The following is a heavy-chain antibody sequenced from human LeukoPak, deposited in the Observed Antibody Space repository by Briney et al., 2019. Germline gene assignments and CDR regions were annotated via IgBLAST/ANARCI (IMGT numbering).Heavy chain of an antibody. CDR3: ARATVGSNYYGVDA. J-gene: IGHJ6*02. CDR2: ISSSSSTR. V-gene: IGHV3-11*01. D-gene: IGHD4-23*01. Sequence: GGSLRLSCAASGFIFSNHYMTWIRQAPGKGLEWLSYISSSSSTRSYAHSVEGRFIISRDNAKSSLYLQMNSLSADDTAVYYCARATVGSNYYGVDAWGQGATVTVSS. CDR1: GFIFSNHY.